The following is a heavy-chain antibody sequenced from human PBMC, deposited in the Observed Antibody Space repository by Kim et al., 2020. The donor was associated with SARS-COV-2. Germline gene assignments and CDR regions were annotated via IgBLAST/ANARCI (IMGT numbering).Heavy chain of an antibody. J-gene: IGHJ4*02. D-gene: IGHD3-22*01. V-gene: IGHV4-39*01. CDR3: ATPHRYDSSGYLHLFDY. CDR1: GGSISSSSYY. Sequence: SETLSLTCTVSGGSISSSSYYWGWIREPPGKGLEWIGSIYYRGSTYYNPPLKSRVTISVDTSKDQFTLKLSSVTAADSAVYHCATPHRYDSSGYLHLFDYWGQGTLVTVSS. CDR2: IYYRGST.